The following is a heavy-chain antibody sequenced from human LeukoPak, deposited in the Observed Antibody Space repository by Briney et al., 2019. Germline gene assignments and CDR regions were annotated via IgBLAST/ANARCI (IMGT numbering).Heavy chain of an antibody. CDR1: GYTFTGYY. D-gene: IGHD6-19*01. CDR2: INPNSGGT. Sequence: VASVKVSCKASGYTFTGYYMHWVRQAPGQGLEWMGWINPNSGGTNHAQKFQGRVTMTRDTSISTAYMELSRLRSDDTAVYYCARQQQWLVRGFDYWGQGTLVTVSS. J-gene: IGHJ4*02. V-gene: IGHV1-2*02. CDR3: ARQQQWLVRGFDY.